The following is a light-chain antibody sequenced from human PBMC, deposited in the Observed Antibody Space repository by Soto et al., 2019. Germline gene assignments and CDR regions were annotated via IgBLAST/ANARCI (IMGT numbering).Light chain of an antibody. V-gene: IGKV3-20*01. CDR2: GAS. Sequence: EIVLTQSPGTLSLSPGERATLSCRASQSVSSSYLARYQRKPGQAPRLLTYGASSRATGIPDRFSGSGSGTDFTLTTSRLEPEDFAVYYCQQYGSSLTWTFGQGTKVDIK. CDR1: QSVSSSY. CDR3: QQYGSSLTWT. J-gene: IGKJ1*01.